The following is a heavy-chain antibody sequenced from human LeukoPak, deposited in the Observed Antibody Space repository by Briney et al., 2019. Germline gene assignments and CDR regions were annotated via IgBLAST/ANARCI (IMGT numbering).Heavy chain of an antibody. D-gene: IGHD3-22*01. CDR3: ARGGEYYYDSSGYPPFDY. J-gene: IGHJ4*02. CDR2: IYYSGST. CDR1: GGSISSGGYY. V-gene: IGHV4-31*03. Sequence: SETLSLTCTVSGGSISSGGYYWSWIRQPPGKGLEWIGYIYYSGSTYYNPSLKSRVTISVDTSKNLFSLKLSSVTAADTAVYYCARGGEYYYDSSGYPPFDYWGQGTLVTVSS.